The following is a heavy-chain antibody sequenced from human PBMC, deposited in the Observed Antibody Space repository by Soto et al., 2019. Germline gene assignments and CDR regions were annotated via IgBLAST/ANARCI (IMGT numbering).Heavy chain of an antibody. Sequence: PAETLSLTCAVSGGSLSSSAYSWSWIRQPPGKGLEWIGFIYQSGSTYYNPSLKSRVTMSLDRPKNQFSLKLSSVTAADTAVYYCARELLFYDSDGFSWDDAFDMWGQGPMVTV. CDR2: IYQSGST. J-gene: IGHJ3*02. D-gene: IGHD3-22*01. V-gene: IGHV4-30-2*01. CDR3: ARELLFYDSDGFSWDDAFDM. CDR1: GGSLSSSAYS.